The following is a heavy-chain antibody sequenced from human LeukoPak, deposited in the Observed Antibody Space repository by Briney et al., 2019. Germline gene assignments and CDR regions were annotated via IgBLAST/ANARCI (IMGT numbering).Heavy chain of an antibody. CDR2: IYYSGST. CDR1: GGSISSSSYY. V-gene: IGHV4-39*07. D-gene: IGHD3-22*01. J-gene: IGHJ4*02. Sequence: SETLSLTCTVSGGSISSSSYYWGWIRQPPGKGLEWIGSIYYSGSTYYNPSLKSRVTISVDTSKNQFSLKLSSVTAADTAVYYCAREGVFITMIVVARGGAFDYWGQGTLVTVSS. CDR3: AREGVFITMIVVARGGAFDY.